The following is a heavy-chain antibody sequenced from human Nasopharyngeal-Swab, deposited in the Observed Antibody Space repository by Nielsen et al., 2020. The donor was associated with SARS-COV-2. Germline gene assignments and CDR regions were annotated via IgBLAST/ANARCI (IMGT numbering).Heavy chain of an antibody. D-gene: IGHD2-21*02. CDR2: IYHSGNT. Sequence: SETLSLTCAVSGGSISSGFYSWSWIRPPPGKGLEWIGYIYHSGNTYYNPSLKSRVTISVDRSKNQFSLRLSSVTAADTAVYYCARKYCNGDCYFDYWGQGTLVTVSS. J-gene: IGHJ4*02. CDR3: ARKYCNGDCYFDY. V-gene: IGHV4-30-2*01. CDR1: GGSISSGFYS.